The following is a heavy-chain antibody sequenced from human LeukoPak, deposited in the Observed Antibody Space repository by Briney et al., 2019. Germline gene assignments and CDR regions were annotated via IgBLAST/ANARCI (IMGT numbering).Heavy chain of an antibody. V-gene: IGHV1-69*04. CDR2: IIPILGIA. J-gene: IGHJ4*02. CDR1: GGTFSSYA. CDR3: ARVYGSDYYFDY. Sequence: SVKVSCKASGGTFSSYAISWVRQAPGQGLEWMGRIIPILGIANYAQKFQGRVTITADKSTSTAYMELSSLRSEDTAVYYCARVYGSDYYFDYWAREPWSPSPQ. D-gene: IGHD3-10*01.